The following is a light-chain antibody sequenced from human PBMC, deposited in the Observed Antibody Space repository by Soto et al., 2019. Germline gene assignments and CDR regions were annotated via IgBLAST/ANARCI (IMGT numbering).Light chain of an antibody. CDR1: QSISSW. CDR3: QHYDSLPLT. CDR2: DAS. V-gene: IGKV1-5*01. J-gene: IGKJ4*01. Sequence: DIQMTQSPSTLSASVGDRVTITCRASQSISSWLAWYQQKPGKAPKLLIYDASNLETGVPSRFSGGGSGTDFSFTISNLQPEDFATYYCQHYDSLPLTFGGGTKVDIK.